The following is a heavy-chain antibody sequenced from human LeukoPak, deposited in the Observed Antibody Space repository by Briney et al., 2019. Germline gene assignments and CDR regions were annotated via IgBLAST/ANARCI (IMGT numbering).Heavy chain of an antibody. CDR3: ANRAPDYGSGSPSREY. CDR1: GFTFSSYA. Sequence: GGSLRLSCAASGFTFSSYAMSWVRQAPGKGLEWVSAISGSGGSTYYADSVKGRLTISRDNSKNTLYLQMNSLRAEDTAVYYCANRAPDYGSGSPSREYWGQGTLVTVSS. J-gene: IGHJ4*02. V-gene: IGHV3-23*01. D-gene: IGHD3-10*01. CDR2: ISGSGGST.